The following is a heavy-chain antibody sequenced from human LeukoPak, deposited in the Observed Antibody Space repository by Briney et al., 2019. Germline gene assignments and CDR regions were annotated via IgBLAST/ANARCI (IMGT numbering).Heavy chain of an antibody. CDR2: IYNTGTT. J-gene: IGHJ3*02. Sequence: SETLSLTCSVSGYSISSGHFWGWIRRPPGKGLEWLGSIYNTGTTYLSPSLKNRLTISVDTSRNQFSLKLTSMTAADTAMYYCAKTSSVAARGPFDIWGLGTVVTVSP. CDR1: GYSISSGHF. V-gene: IGHV4-38-2*01. D-gene: IGHD6-6*01. CDR3: AKTSSVAARGPFDI.